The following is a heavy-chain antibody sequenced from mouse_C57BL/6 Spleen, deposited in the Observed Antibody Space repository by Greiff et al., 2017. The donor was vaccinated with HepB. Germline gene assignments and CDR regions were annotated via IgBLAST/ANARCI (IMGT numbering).Heavy chain of an antibody. CDR1: GYTFTSYG. CDR3: ARRPTDYYGSSYDWFAY. CDR2: IYPRSGNT. V-gene: IGHV1-81*01. Sequence: QVQLQQSGAELARPGASVKLSCKASGYTFTSYGISWVKQRTGQGLEWIGEIYPRSGNTYYNEKFKGKATLTADKSSSTAYMELRSLTSEDSAVYFCARRPTDYYGSSYDWFAYWGQGTLVTVSA. D-gene: IGHD1-1*01. J-gene: IGHJ3*01.